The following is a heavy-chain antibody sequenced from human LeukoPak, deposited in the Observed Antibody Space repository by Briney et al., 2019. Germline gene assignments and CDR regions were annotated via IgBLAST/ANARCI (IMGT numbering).Heavy chain of an antibody. CDR1: GFIFSDYY. CDR3: ARARLYFDD. J-gene: IGHJ4*02. Sequence: PGGSLRLSSAASGFIFSDYYMIWIRQAPGKGLEWVAYISSSGLTIYYAASVKGRFTISRDNAKSSLDLQMNSLRAEDTAVYYCARARLYFDDWGQGTLVTVSS. CDR2: ISSSGLTI. V-gene: IGHV3-11*04.